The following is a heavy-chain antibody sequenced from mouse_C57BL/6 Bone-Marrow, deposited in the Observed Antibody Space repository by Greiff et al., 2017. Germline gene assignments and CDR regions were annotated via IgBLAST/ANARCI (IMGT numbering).Heavy chain of an antibody. V-gene: IGHV5-4*01. CDR1: GFTFSSYA. CDR3: ARDGIYYDNGRRDYYAMDY. D-gene: IGHD2-4*01. Sequence: EVKLVESGGGLVKPGGSLKLSCAASGFTFSSYAMSWVRQTPEKRLEWVATISDGGSYTYYPDNVKGRFTISRDNAKNHLYLQMSHLKSEDTGMYYCARDGIYYDNGRRDYYAMDYWGKGTSVTVSS. CDR2: ISDGGSYT. J-gene: IGHJ4*01.